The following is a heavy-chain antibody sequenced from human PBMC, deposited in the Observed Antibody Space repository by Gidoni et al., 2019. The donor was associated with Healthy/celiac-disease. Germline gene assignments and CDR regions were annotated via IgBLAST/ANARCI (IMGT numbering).Heavy chain of an antibody. D-gene: IGHD3-3*01. CDR2: SGST. V-gene: IGHV4-31*02. J-gene: IGHJ5*02. Sequence: SGSTYYNPSLKSRVTISVDTSKNQFSLKLSSVTAADTAVYYCARDGSDFWSGSGFDPWGQGTLVTVSS. CDR3: ARDGSDFWSGSGFDP.